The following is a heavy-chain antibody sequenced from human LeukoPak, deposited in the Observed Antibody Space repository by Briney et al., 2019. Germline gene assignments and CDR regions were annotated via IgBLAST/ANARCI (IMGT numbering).Heavy chain of an antibody. D-gene: IGHD2-15*01. CDR1: AGSLSGYY. V-gene: IGHV4-34*01. CDR3: ARDKILVAGRYYYYYGMDV. Sequence: SETLSLTCAVYAGSLSGYYWSWIRQPPGKGLEWIGEINHSGSTNYNPSLKSRVTISVDRSKNQFSLKLSSVTAADTAVYYCARDKILVAGRYYYYYGMDVWGQGTTVTVSS. J-gene: IGHJ6*02. CDR2: INHSGST.